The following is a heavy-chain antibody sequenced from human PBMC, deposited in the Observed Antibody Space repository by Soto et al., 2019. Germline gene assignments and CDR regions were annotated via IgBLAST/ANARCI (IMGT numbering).Heavy chain of an antibody. D-gene: IGHD6-6*01. Sequence: GGSLRLSCAASGSTFSSYAMNWVRQAPGKGLEWVSGISGSGGRTNYADSVKGRFTISRDNSQNTLYLQMNSLRAEDTAVYYCAKALETSSSWKNYGMDVWGPGTTLTVSS. CDR2: ISGSGGRT. CDR1: GSTFSSYA. V-gene: IGHV3-23*01. J-gene: IGHJ6*02. CDR3: AKALETSSSWKNYGMDV.